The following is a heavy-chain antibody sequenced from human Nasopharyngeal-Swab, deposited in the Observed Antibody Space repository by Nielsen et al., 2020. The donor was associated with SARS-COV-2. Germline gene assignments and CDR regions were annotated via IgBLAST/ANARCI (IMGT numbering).Heavy chain of an antibody. Sequence: GESLKISCAASGFTFSSYDMHWVRQATGKGLEWVSAIGTAGDTYYPGSVKGRFTISRENAKNSLYLQMNSLRAEDTAVYYCARDSGDYVWGSYRHWYGMDVWGQGTTVTVSS. CDR3: ARDSGDYVWGSYRHWYGMDV. CDR2: IGTAGDT. D-gene: IGHD3-16*02. CDR1: GFTFSSYD. J-gene: IGHJ6*02. V-gene: IGHV3-13*01.